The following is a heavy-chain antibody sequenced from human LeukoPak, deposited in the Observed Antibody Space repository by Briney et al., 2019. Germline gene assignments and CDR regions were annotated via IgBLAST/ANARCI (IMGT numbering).Heavy chain of an antibody. Sequence: SETLSLTCTVSGGSISNYYWNWIRQPPGQGLEWIGHIYYSGSTNYNPSLKSRVTMSVDTSKNQFSLKLSSVTAADTAVYCCARGSIAVAGLIFDYWGQGTLVTVSS. CDR3: ARGSIAVAGLIFDY. V-gene: IGHV4-59*01. J-gene: IGHJ4*02. CDR2: IYYSGST. D-gene: IGHD6-19*01. CDR1: GGSISNYY.